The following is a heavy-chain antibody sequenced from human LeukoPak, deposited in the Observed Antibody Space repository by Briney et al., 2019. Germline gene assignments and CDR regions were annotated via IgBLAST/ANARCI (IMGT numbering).Heavy chain of an antibody. CDR3: ARAGASYYYDSSGYYYPNDAFDI. CDR1: GFTFSSYW. V-gene: IGHV3-74*01. CDR2: INSDGSST. J-gene: IGHJ3*02. D-gene: IGHD3-22*01. Sequence: GGSLRLSCAASGFTFSSYWMHWVRQAPGKGLVWVSCINSDGSSTSYADSVKGRFTISRDNAKNTLYLQMNSLRAEDTAVYYCARAGASYYYDSSGYYYPNDAFDIWGQGTMVTVSS.